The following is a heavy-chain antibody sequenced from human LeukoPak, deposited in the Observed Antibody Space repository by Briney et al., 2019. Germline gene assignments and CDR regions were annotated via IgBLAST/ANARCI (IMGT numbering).Heavy chain of an antibody. V-gene: IGHV3-11*01. CDR3: ARHYVWGSYRYGRGYYYYGMDV. D-gene: IGHD3-16*02. J-gene: IGHJ6*02. CDR2: ISSSGSTI. CDR1: GFTFSDYY. Sequence: GGSLRLSCAASGFTFSDYYMSWIRQAPGKGLEWVSYISSSGSTIYYADSVKGRFTISRDNTKNSLYLQMNSLRAEDTAVYYCARHYVWGSYRYGRGYYYYGMDVWGQGTTVTVSS.